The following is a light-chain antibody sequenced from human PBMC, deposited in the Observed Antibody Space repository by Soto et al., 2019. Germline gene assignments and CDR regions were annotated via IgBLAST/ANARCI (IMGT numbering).Light chain of an antibody. CDR3: QQYSSYSLT. CDR1: QSVSAW. V-gene: IGKV1-5*01. J-gene: IGKJ4*01. CDR2: DAS. Sequence: DIQMTQSPYTLSASVGDRVTISCRASQSVSAWLAWYQQKPGKAPKLLISDASSLKRGVPSRFSGSGYGTEFTLTISSLPPEDFATYYCQQYSSYSLTFGGGTEVEIK.